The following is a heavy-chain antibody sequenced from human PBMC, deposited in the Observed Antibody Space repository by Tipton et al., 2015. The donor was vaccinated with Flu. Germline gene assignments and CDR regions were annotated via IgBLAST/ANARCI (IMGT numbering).Heavy chain of an antibody. J-gene: IGHJ4*02. Sequence: TLSLTCTVSGGSIRSSSYYWGWIRQPPGKGLEWIGNMYYSGSTYYNPSLKSRVTISGDTSKNHFSVQLSSVTAADTAVYYCARSPSCSGSGVYPYYFDDWGQGTLVTVSS. CDR2: MYYSGST. CDR1: GGSIRSSSYY. D-gene: IGHD3-10*01. CDR3: ARSPSCSGSGVYPYYFDD. V-gene: IGHV4-39*02.